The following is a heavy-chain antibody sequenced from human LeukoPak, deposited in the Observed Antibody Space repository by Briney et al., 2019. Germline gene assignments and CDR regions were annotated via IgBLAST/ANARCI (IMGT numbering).Heavy chain of an antibody. CDR2: IIPIFGTA. CDR1: GGTFSSYA. D-gene: IGHD3-3*01. Sequence: ASVKVSCKASGGTFSSYAISWVRQAPGQGLEWMGGIIPIFGTANYAQKFQGRVTITTDESTSTAYMELSSLRSEDTAVYYCARAASGTEYYDFWSGYDYYYYYMDVWGKGTTVTVSS. V-gene: IGHV1-69*05. J-gene: IGHJ6*03. CDR3: ARAASGTEYYDFWSGYDYYYYYMDV.